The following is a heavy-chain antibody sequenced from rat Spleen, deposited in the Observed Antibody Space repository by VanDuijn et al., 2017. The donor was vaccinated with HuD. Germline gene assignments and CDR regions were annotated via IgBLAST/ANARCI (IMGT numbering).Heavy chain of an antibody. CDR2: ISYSGST. J-gene: IGHJ2*01. Sequence: EVQLQESGPGLVKPSQSLSLTCSVTDYSITSNYWDWIRKFPGNKMEWIGHISYSGSTNYNPSLKSRLSITRDTSKNQFFLQVNSVTTEDTATYYCARAYYDGSYYDYWGQGVMVTVSS. D-gene: IGHD1-12*02. V-gene: IGHV3-1*01. CDR3: ARAYYDGSYYDY. CDR1: DYSITSNY.